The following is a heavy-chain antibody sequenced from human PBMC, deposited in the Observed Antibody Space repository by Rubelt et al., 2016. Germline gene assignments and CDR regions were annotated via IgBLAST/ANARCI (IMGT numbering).Heavy chain of an antibody. CDR3: ARDRLGGLGLAIDY. J-gene: IGHJ4*02. V-gene: IGHV4-34*01. CDR1: AGSFSGYY. CDR2: INHSGST. D-gene: IGHD3-16*01. Sequence: QVQLQQWGAGLLKPSETLSLTCAVYAGSFSGYYWSWIRQPPGKGLEWIGEINHSGSTNYNPSLKSRVTISVDTSKNQFALKRSSVTAADTAGYYCARDRLGGLGLAIDYWGQGTLVTVSS.